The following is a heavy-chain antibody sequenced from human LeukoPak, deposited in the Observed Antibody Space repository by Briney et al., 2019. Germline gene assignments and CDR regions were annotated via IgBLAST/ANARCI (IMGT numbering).Heavy chain of an antibody. V-gene: IGHV6-1*01. J-gene: IGHJ4*02. CDR3: XXGYYYGSGSYSFDY. CDR2: TYYRSKWYS. D-gene: IGHD3-10*01. Sequence: SQTLSLTCVISGDSVSSKSSAWNWIRQSPSRGLEWLGRTYYRSKWYSEYELSVQSRIIIKPDTSKNQVSLQLNSVTPEDTAVXXXXXGYYYGSGSYSFDYWGQGTLVTVSS. CDR1: GDSVSSKSSA.